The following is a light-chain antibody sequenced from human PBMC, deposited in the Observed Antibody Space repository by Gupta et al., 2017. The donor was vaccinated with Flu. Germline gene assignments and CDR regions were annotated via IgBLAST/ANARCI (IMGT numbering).Light chain of an antibody. Sequence: EIVLTQSPATLSLPPGERATLSCRASQSLSNYLAWYQQKPGQAPRLLIYDASNRATGVPARFSGSGYGLDFTLTISSREPEDFAVYYCQQRSIWPQVTFGQGTRLDIK. CDR3: QQRSIWPQVT. J-gene: IGKJ5*01. CDR1: QSLSNY. CDR2: DAS. V-gene: IGKV3-11*01.